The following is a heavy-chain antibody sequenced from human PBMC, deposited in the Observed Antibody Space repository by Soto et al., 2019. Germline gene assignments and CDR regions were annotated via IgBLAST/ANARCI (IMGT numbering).Heavy chain of an antibody. Sequence: QVQLVQSGAEVKKPGASVKVSCKASGYTFTSYDINWVRQATGQGLEWMGWMNPNSGNTGYAQKFQGRVTMTRNTSISTAYRELRSLGSEDTAVYYCASGSSPPLAYYYGMDVGGQGTTVTVSS. V-gene: IGHV1-8*01. CDR1: GYTFTSYD. CDR2: MNPNSGNT. D-gene: IGHD6-13*01. CDR3: ASGSSPPLAYYYGMDV. J-gene: IGHJ6*02.